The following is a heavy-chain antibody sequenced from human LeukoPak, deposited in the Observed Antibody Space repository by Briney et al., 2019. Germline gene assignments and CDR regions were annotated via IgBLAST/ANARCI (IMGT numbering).Heavy chain of an antibody. CDR2: IIPIFGTA. D-gene: IGHD5-12*01. CDR3: ARVYSGYEHYFDY. CDR1: GGTFSSYA. V-gene: IGHV1-69*13. J-gene: IGHJ4*02. Sequence: GASVKVSCKASGGTFSSYAISWVRQAPGQGLEWMGGIIPIFGTANYAQKFQGRVTITADESTSTAYMELSSLRSEDTAVYYCARVYSGYEHYFDYWGQGTLVTVSS.